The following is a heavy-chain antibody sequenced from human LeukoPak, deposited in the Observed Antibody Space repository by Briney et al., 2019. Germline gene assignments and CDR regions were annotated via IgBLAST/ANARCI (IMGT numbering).Heavy chain of an antibody. V-gene: IGHV1-24*01. CDR1: GYTLTELS. Sequence: ASVKVSCKVSGYTLTELSMHWVRQAPGKELEWMGGFDPEDGETIYAQKFQGRVTMTEDTSTDTAYMELSSLRSEDTAVYYCATLRFLEWLLYSWGQGTLVTVSS. CDR3: ATLRFLEWLLYS. CDR2: FDPEDGET. D-gene: IGHD3-3*01. J-gene: IGHJ4*02.